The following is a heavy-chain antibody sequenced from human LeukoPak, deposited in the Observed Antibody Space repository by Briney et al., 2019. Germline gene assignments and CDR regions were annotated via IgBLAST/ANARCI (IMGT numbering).Heavy chain of an antibody. CDR1: GGTFSSYA. CDR3: ASQKQLRFLRSYTGRAFDI. D-gene: IGHD3-3*01. V-gene: IGHV1-69*01. CDR2: IIPIFGTA. J-gene: IGHJ3*02. Sequence: ASVKVSCKASGGTFSSYAISWVRQAPGQGLEWMGGIIPIFGTANYAQKFQGRVTITADESTSTAYMELSSLRSEDTAVYYCASQKQLRFLRSYTGRAFDIWGQGTMVTVSS.